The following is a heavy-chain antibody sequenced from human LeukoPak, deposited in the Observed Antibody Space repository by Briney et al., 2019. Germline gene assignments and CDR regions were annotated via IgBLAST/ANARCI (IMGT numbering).Heavy chain of an antibody. V-gene: IGHV4-39*01. CDR2: IYYSGST. CDR1: GGSISSSSYY. CDR3: VRLILGSSTSFNWFGP. J-gene: IGHJ5*02. Sequence: PSETLSLTCSVSGGSISSSSYYWGWIRQPPGKELEWIGNIYYSGSTYYNPSLNSRVTISVDTSKSQFSLKLSSVTAADTAVYYCVRLILGSSTSFNWFGPWGQGTLVTVSS. D-gene: IGHD2-2*01.